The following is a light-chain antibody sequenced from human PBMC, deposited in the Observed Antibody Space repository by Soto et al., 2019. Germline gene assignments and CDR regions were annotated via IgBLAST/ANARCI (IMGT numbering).Light chain of an antibody. Sequence: DIQMTQSPSSVSASVGDRVSITCRASQGISNWLAWYQQKPGRAPKLLIYTGSSLQSGGPSRFSGTGSGTDFTLTISSLQAEDVATYYCQQANRFPLTFGGGTKVEIK. V-gene: IGKV1-12*01. CDR1: QGISNW. CDR2: TGS. CDR3: QQANRFPLT. J-gene: IGKJ4*01.